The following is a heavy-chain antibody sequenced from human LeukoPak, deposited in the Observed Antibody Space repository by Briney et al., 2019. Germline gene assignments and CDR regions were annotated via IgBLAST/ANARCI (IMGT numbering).Heavy chain of an antibody. J-gene: IGHJ4*02. CDR2: ISYDGSNK. CDR1: GFTFSSYA. CDR3: ARVSLSRDGYNFGPFDY. Sequence: GGSLRLSCAASGFTFSSYAMHWVRQAPGKGLEWVAVISYDGSNKYYADSVKGRFTISRDNAKNSLYLQMNSLRAEDTALYYCARVSLSRDGYNFGPFDYWGQGTLVTVSS. D-gene: IGHD5-24*01. V-gene: IGHV3-30*04.